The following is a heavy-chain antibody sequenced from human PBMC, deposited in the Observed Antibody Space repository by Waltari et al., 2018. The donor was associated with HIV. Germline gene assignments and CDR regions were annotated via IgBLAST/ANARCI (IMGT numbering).Heavy chain of an antibody. CDR1: GGSISSGDYY. CDR3: ASLNRGYCSGGSCSTYYFDY. V-gene: IGHV4-31*03. J-gene: IGHJ4*02. CDR2: IYYSGST. D-gene: IGHD2-15*01. Sequence: QVQLQESGPGLVKPSQTLSLTCTVSGGSISSGDYYWSWIRQHPGKGTEWIGYIYYSGSTFYNPSLKSRLSISVDTSKNQFSLKLSSVTAADTAVYYCASLNRGYCSGGSCSTYYFDYWGQGTLVTVSS.